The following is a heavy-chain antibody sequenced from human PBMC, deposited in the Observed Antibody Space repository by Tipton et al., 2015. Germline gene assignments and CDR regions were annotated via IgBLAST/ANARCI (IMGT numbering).Heavy chain of an antibody. Sequence: QLVQSGGGVVQPGRSLRLSCAASGFTFSSYGMHWVRQAPGKGLEWVAIISYDGSNKYYADSVKGRFTISRDNSKNTLYLQMNSLRAEDTAVYYCAKSRSSTWGNWFDPWGQGTLVTVSS. J-gene: IGHJ5*02. CDR1: GFTFSSYG. CDR3: AKSRSSTWGNWFDP. CDR2: ISYDGSNK. D-gene: IGHD6-13*01. V-gene: IGHV3-30*18.